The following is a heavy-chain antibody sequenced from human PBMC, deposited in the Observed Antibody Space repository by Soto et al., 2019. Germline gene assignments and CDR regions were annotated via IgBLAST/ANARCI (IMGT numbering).Heavy chain of an antibody. V-gene: IGHV4-4*07. J-gene: IGHJ3*02. Sequence: QVQLQESGPGLVKPSETLSLTCTVSGASISSYYWSWIRQPAGKGLEWIGRIYSSGSTNYNPSLKSRVTMSVDTSKNQFSLKLSSVTAADTAVYYCARVIYYDSSGYYFGGAFDIWGQGTMVTVSS. CDR1: GASISSYY. CDR3: ARVIYYDSSGYYFGGAFDI. CDR2: IYSSGST. D-gene: IGHD3-22*01.